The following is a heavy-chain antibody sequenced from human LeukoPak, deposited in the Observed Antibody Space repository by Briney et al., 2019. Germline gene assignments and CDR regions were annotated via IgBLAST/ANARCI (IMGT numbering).Heavy chain of an antibody. D-gene: IGHD6-19*01. Sequence: GGSLRLSCAASGFTFSSYWMSWVRQAPGKGLEWVSAISGSGGSTYYADSVKGRFTISRDNSKNTLYLQMNSLRAEGTAVYYCAKDLRQWLVQGTFWYFDLWGRGTLVTVSS. CDR1: GFTFSSYW. J-gene: IGHJ2*01. V-gene: IGHV3-23*01. CDR2: ISGSGGST. CDR3: AKDLRQWLVQGTFWYFDL.